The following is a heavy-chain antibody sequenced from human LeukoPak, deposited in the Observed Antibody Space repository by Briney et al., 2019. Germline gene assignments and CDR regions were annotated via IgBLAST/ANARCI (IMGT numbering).Heavy chain of an antibody. V-gene: IGHV4-4*07. CDR1: GGSISSYY. Sequence: PSETLSLTCTVSGGSISSYYWSWTRQPAGKGLEWIGRIYTSGSTNYNPSLKSRVTMSVDTSKNQFSLKLSSVTAADTAVYYCARDEDSSTNYYYYGMDVWGQGTTVTVSS. J-gene: IGHJ6*02. CDR2: IYTSGST. D-gene: IGHD6-6*01. CDR3: ARDEDSSTNYYYYGMDV.